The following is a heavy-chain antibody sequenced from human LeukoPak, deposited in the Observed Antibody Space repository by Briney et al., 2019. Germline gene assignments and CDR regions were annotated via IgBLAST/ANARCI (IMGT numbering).Heavy chain of an antibody. CDR1: GFTVSSNY. D-gene: IGHD2-15*01. CDR2: IYSGGST. CDR3: ARESSGYSLLWDY. V-gene: IGHV3-53*01. Sequence: AGGSLRLSCAASGFTVSSNYMSWVRQAPGKGLEWVSVIYSGGSTYYADSVKGRFTISRDNSKNTLYLQMNSLRAEDTAVYYCARESSGYSLLWDYWGQGTLVTVSS. J-gene: IGHJ4*02.